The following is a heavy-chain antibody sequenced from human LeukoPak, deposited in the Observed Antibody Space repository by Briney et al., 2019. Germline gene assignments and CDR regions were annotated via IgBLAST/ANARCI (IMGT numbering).Heavy chain of an antibody. D-gene: IGHD3-10*01. Sequence: GGSLRLSCAASGFTFSRYAMHWVRQAPGKGLGWVAVISYDGSNKYYADSVKGRFTISRDNSKNTLYLQMNSLRAEDTAVYYCARRAFLWFGELLELDYGMDVWGQGTTVTVSS. J-gene: IGHJ6*02. V-gene: IGHV3-30*04. CDR2: ISYDGSNK. CDR1: GFTFSRYA. CDR3: ARRAFLWFGELLELDYGMDV.